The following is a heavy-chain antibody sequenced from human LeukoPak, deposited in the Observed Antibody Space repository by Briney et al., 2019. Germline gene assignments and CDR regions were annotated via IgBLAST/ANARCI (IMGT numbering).Heavy chain of an antibody. V-gene: IGHV1-18*01. J-gene: IGHJ4*02. D-gene: IGHD3-22*01. Sequence: ASVTVSCKASGYTFTSYGISWVRQAPGQGLEWMGWISAYNGNTNYAQKLQGRVTMTTDTSTSTAYMELRSLRSDDTAVYYCARDYYDSSGYYLVDYWGQGTLVTVSS. CDR2: ISAYNGNT. CDR1: GYTFTSYG. CDR3: ARDYYDSSGYYLVDY.